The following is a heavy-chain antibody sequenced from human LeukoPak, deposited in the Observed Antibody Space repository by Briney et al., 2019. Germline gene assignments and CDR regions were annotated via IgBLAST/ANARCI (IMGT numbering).Heavy chain of an antibody. CDR2: IKEDGSDK. Sequence: PGGSLRLPCAATGFSFTTYWMSWVRQAPGKGLEWVANIKEDGSDKYYVDSVKGRFSISRDNAKNSLYLQMSSLRAEDTAVYYCAKDPGDKAVDRWFDPWGQGTLVTVSS. CDR1: GFSFTTYW. J-gene: IGHJ5*02. D-gene: IGHD6-19*01. CDR3: AKDPGDKAVDRWFDP. V-gene: IGHV3-7*03.